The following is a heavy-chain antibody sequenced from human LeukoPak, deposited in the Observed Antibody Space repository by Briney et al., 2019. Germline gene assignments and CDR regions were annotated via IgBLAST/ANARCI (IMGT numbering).Heavy chain of an antibody. CDR3: ARESIGFDY. CDR2: ISGDEIWT. V-gene: IGHV3-74*01. CDR1: GFTLSNHW. Sequence: GGSLRLSCAASGFTLSNHWMHWVRQAPGKGLVWVSRISGDEIWTSYADSVKGRFIISRDNAKDTLYLQMNSLRTEDTAVYYCARESIGFDYWGQGTLVTVSS. D-gene: IGHD6-6*01. J-gene: IGHJ4*02.